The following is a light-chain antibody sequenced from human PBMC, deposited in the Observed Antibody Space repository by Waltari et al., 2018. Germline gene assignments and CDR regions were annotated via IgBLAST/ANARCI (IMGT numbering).Light chain of an antibody. CDR3: SSYASSYTYV. Sequence: QSALTQPRSVSGSPGQSVTVSCTGTSNDVGGYRYVPWYQQPPNTDPKPIIYDGNKRPSGVPARFSGSKSGNTASLTISGLQAEDDADYFCSSYASSYTYVFGTGTKVTVL. CDR2: DGN. J-gene: IGLJ1*01. CDR1: SNDVGGYRY. V-gene: IGLV2-11*01.